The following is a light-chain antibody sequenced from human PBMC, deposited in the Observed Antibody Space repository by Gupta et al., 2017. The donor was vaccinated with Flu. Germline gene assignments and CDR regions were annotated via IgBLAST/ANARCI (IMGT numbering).Light chain of an antibody. CDR3: QSYDSSLSGWV. J-gene: IGLJ2*01. V-gene: IGLV1-40*01. CDR2: GNS. CDR1: NSSVRARYD. Sequence: HSFLTQPSPIAGAPGQRVTIHRPGRNSSVRARYDVHWYQRRPGTAPKLLIFGNSNRPSGVPDRFSGSKSGTSASLAITGLQAEDEADYYCQSYDSSLSGWVFGGGTKLTVL.